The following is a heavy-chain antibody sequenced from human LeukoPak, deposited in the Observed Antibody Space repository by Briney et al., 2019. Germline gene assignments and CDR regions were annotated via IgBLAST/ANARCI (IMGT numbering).Heavy chain of an antibody. Sequence: GGSLRLSRAASGFTFNTYGMAWVRQAPGKGLDWVSDTGARGDTTHYADSVKGRFTISRDNSKSMLYLQMSNLRAEDTAIYYCATALSLAMYWGQGTLVTVSS. D-gene: IGHD6-6*01. J-gene: IGHJ4*02. CDR3: ATALSLAMY. CDR1: GFTFNTYG. V-gene: IGHV3-23*01. CDR2: TGARGDTT.